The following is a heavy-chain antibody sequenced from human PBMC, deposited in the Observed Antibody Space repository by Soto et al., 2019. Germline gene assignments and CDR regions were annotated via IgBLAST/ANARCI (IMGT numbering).Heavy chain of an antibody. V-gene: IGHV3-15*01. J-gene: IGHJ4*02. CDR2: IKSKTDGGTT. CDR1: GFTFSNAW. D-gene: IGHD3-3*01. CDR3: TTDYITIFGVVIIRPY. Sequence: GGSLRLSCAASGFTFSNAWMSWVRQAPGKGLEWVGRIKSKTDGGTTDYAAPVKGRFTISRDDSKNTLYLQMNSLKTEDTAVYYVTTDYITIFGVVIIRPYWGQGKLGNVAS.